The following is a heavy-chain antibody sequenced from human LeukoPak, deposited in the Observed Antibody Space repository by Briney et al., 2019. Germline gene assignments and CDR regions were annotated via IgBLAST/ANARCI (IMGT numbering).Heavy chain of an antibody. D-gene: IGHD2-2*01. CDR3: ARHNTQYCSSTSCYSLYYYGMDV. Sequence: SETLSLTCAVYGGSFSGYYWSWIRQPPGKGLEWIGEINHSGSTNYNPSRKSRVTISVDTSKNQFSLKLSSVTAADTAVYYCARHNTQYCSSTSCYSLYYYGMDVWGQGTTVTVSS. CDR2: INHSGST. J-gene: IGHJ6*02. CDR1: GGSFSGYY. V-gene: IGHV4-34*01.